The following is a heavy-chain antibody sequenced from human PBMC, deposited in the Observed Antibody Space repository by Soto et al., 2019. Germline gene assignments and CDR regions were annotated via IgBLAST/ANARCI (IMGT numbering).Heavy chain of an antibody. V-gene: IGHV3-21*01. Sequence: EVQLVESGGGLVKPGGSLRLSCAASGFTFSSYSMNWVHQAPGKGLEWVSSISSRSCYIHYAASVKGRFTISRYNADNSLQRQMNRLTAQDTAVYYCARVSADYYDMRGPLCWGQGTLVTVSS. CDR3: ARVSADYYDMRGPLC. CDR1: GFTFSSYS. D-gene: IGHD3-22*01. CDR2: ISSRSCYI. J-gene: IGHJ4*02.